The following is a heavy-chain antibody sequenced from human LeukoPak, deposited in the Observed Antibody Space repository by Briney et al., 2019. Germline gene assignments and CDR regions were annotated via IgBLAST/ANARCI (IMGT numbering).Heavy chain of an antibody. J-gene: IGHJ4*02. CDR1: GFTFSSYA. CDR2: ISGSGGTT. CDR3: AKAADSSWFRGLDY. V-gene: IGHV3-23*01. D-gene: IGHD6-13*01. Sequence: PGGSLRLSCAASGFTFSSYAMSWVRQAPGQGLEWVSAISGSGGTTYHADSVKGRFSISRDNSKNTRFLQMTSLRAEDTAIYFCAKAADSSWFRGLDYWGQGTLVTVSS.